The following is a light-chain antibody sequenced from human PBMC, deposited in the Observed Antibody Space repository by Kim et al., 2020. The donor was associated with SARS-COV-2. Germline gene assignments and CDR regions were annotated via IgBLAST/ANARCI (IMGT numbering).Light chain of an antibody. CDR1: TGAVTSAHY. CDR2: ETS. CDR3: LLSFGGARV. V-gene: IGLV7-46*01. Sequence: QAVVTKEPSLTVSPGGTVTLTCGSSTGAVTSAHYPSWFQQKAGQVPRTLIYETSNKHLWTPVRFSGSLLGGKAALTLSDAQPEDEAEYYCLLSFGGARVFGRGTQLTVL. J-gene: IGLJ3*02.